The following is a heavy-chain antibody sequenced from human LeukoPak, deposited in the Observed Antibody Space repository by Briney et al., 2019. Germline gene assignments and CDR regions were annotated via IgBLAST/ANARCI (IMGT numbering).Heavy chain of an antibody. CDR2: IYYSGST. J-gene: IGHJ4*02. Sequence: KPSETLSLTCTVSGGSISSYYWSWIRQPPGKGLEWIGYIYYSGSTNYNPSLKSRVTMSVDTSKNQFSLKLSSVTAADTAMYYCARVGGHNSPLDYWGQGTLVTVSS. CDR1: GGSISSYY. D-gene: IGHD5-24*01. V-gene: IGHV4-59*01. CDR3: ARVGGHNSPLDY.